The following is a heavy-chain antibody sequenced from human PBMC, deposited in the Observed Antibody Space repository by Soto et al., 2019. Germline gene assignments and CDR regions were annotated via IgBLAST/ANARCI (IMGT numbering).Heavy chain of an antibody. J-gene: IGHJ6*02. CDR3: AREDYSNYVDNYYYYYYGMDV. CDR1: GFTFSSYW. Sequence: SLRLSCAASGFTFSSYWMSWVRQAPGKGLAWVANIKQDGSEKYYVDSVKGRFTISRDNAKNSLYLQMNSLRAEDTAVYYCAREDYSNYVDNYYYYYYGMDVWGQGSTVTVSS. V-gene: IGHV3-7*03. CDR2: IKQDGSEK. D-gene: IGHD4-4*01.